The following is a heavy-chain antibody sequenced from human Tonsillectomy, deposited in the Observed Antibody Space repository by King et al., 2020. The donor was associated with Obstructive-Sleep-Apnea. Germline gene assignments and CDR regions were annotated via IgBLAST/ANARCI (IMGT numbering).Heavy chain of an antibody. V-gene: IGHV1-18*04. Sequence: QLVQSGAEVKKPGASVKVSCKASGYTFTSFGISWVRQAPGQGLEWVGWISTYNGNTNYAQKFQGRVTMTTDTSTTTGYMGLRSLRSDDTAMYYCARGLSATVTPIPFDFWGQGTLVSVSS. CDR2: ISTYNGNT. CDR3: ARGLSATVTPIPFDF. D-gene: IGHD4-17*01. CDR1: GYTFTSFG. J-gene: IGHJ4*02.